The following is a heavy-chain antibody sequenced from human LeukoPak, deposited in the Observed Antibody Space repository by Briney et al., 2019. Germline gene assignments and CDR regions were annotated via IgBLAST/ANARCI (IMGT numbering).Heavy chain of an antibody. CDR1: GGSINSYQ. CDR3: ATDGMVRGPDAWFDS. CDR2: IYHSGTT. Sequence: SETLSLTCTVSGGSINSYQWSWIRQPPGKGLEWIGSIYHSGTTFYNPSLKSRVTISVDTSKNQFSLNLTSVTAADTAVYYCATDGMVRGPDAWFDSWGQGTLVTVSS. D-gene: IGHD3-10*01. V-gene: IGHV4-59*12. J-gene: IGHJ5*01.